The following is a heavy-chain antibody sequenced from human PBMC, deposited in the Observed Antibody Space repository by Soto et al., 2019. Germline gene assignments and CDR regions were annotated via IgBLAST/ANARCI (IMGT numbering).Heavy chain of an antibody. Sequence: SQTLSLTCVISGDSVSSNSAAWNWVRQSPSRGLEWLGRTYYRSKWNNDYAVSVKRRITINRDTSKNQFSLQLNSVTPEDTAVYFCAREGGESSSWYLEYWGQRTLVTVSS. CDR3: AREGGESSSWYLEY. J-gene: IGHJ4*02. D-gene: IGHD6-13*01. CDR1: GDSVSSNSAA. CDR2: TYYRSKWNN. V-gene: IGHV6-1*01.